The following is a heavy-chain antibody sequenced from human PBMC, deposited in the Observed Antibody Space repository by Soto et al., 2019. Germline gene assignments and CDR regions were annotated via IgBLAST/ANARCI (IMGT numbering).Heavy chain of an antibody. Sequence: VQLVQSGAEVKKPGSSVKVSCKASGGTFSSYAISWVRQAPGKGLEWVSAISGSGGSTYYADSVKGRFTISRDNSKNTLYLPMNSLRAEDTAVYYCAKDSSGWYEGDYWGQGTLVTVSS. J-gene: IGHJ4*02. CDR2: ISGSGGST. D-gene: IGHD6-19*01. CDR1: GGTFSSYA. V-gene: IGHV3-23*04. CDR3: AKDSSGWYEGDY.